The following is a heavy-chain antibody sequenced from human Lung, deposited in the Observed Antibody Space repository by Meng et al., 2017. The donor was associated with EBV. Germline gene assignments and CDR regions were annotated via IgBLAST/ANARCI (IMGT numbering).Heavy chain of an antibody. V-gene: IGHV4-34*02. CDR2: INHSGHT. CDR3: ARGRQIGWQGGDFAY. D-gene: IGHD2-15*01. J-gene: IGHJ4*02. CDR1: GGAFMGYY. Sequence: QARLQQGGVGPVTPAETLSLWGAFSGGAFMGYYWSWIRQSPERGLEWIGEINHSGHTNYNPSLKSRVTISVDTSKNQFSLNLSSVTAADTAVYYCARGRQIGWQGGDFAYWSQGTLVTVSS.